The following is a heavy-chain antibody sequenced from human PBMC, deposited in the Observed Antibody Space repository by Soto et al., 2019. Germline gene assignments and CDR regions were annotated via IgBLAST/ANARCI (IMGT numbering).Heavy chain of an antibody. CDR2: ISGSGGST. J-gene: IGHJ4*02. D-gene: IGHD3-3*01. CDR1: GFTFSSYA. Sequence: EVQLLESGGGLVQPGGSLRLSCAASGFTFSSYAMNWVRQAPGKGLELVSTISGSGGSTYYADSVTGRFTISRDNSKNTRYLQMNSLRAEDTAIYYCAKGRYYGADWGQGTLVTVSS. V-gene: IGHV3-23*01. CDR3: AKGRYYGAD.